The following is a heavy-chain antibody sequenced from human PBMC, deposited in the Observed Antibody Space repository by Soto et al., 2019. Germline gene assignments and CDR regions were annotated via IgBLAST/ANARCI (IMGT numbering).Heavy chain of an antibody. D-gene: IGHD3-10*01. CDR3: TRVLEGSGSIASH. J-gene: IGHJ4*02. CDR1: GFTFSYVW. CDR2: IKSKTDGGTT. V-gene: IGHV3-15*07. Sequence: EVQLVESGGGLVKPGGSLRLSCAASGFTFSYVWMNWVRQAPGKGLEWVGRIKSKTDGGTTDYAAPVKGRFTISRDDSKNTLYLHMNSLKTEDTAVYFCTRVLEGSGSIASHWGQGTLVTVSS.